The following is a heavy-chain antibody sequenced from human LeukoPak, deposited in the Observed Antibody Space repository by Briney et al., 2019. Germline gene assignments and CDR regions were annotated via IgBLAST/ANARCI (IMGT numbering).Heavy chain of an antibody. J-gene: IGHJ6*02. V-gene: IGHV3-23*01. Sequence: PGGSLRLSCAASGFTFSNFAVSWVRQAPGKGLEWVSAVSGSGDGTYYADSVKGLFTISRDNSKNTLYLEMNSLRSEDTALYYCAKDTPLFYHYYGIDVWGQGTTVTVSS. CDR3: AKDTPLFYHYYGIDV. CDR2: VSGSGDGT. CDR1: GFTFSNFA.